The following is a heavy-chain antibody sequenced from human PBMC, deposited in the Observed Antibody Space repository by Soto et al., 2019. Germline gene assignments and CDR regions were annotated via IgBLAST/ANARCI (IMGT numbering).Heavy chain of an antibody. V-gene: IGHV3-30*04. Sequence: QAGGSLRLSCAASGFTFSSYAMHWVRQAPGKGLEWVAVISDDGDKRYYADSVRGRLIISRDNSKDTLYLQMNSLGPDDTAVYFCAKARVRIVGANSFDYWGQGTPVTVSS. CDR1: GFTFSSYA. CDR3: AKARVRIVGANSFDY. CDR2: ISDDGDKR. D-gene: IGHD1-26*01. J-gene: IGHJ4*02.